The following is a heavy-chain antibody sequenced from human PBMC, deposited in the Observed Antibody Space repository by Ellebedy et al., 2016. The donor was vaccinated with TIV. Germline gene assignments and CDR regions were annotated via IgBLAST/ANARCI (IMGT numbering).Heavy chain of an antibody. D-gene: IGHD2-15*01. CDR2: PSPILNIA. CDR3: ARDLALYCRGSTCSGTGASDI. Sequence: SVKVSCKASGGPFSTYAISWVRQAPRRGLEWMGGPSPILNIADYAQKFQGRLTISADKTTSTAYMELSSLTSEDTALYFCARDLALYCRGSTCSGTGASDIWGQGTMVTVSS. J-gene: IGHJ3*02. CDR1: GGPFSTYA. V-gene: IGHV1-69*10.